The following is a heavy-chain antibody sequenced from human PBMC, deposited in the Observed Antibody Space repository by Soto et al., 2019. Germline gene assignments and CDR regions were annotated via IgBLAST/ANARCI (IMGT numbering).Heavy chain of an antibody. D-gene: IGHD3-10*01. CDR1: GGSISSYY. J-gene: IGHJ6*02. CDR3: AREPYYYGSGTHYYYGMDV. CDR2: IYYSGST. V-gene: IGHV4-59*01. Sequence: PPDTLSLTCTVSGGSISSYYWSCIRQPPGKGLEWIGYIYYSGSTNYNPSLKSRVTISVDTSKNQFSLKLSSVTAADTAVYYCAREPYYYGSGTHYYYGMDVWGQGTTVTVSS.